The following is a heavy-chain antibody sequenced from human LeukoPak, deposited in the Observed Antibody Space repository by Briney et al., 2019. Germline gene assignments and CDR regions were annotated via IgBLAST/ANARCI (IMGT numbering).Heavy chain of an antibody. CDR3: ARDGRAFFYDSSGYYAAYYFDY. CDR2: IRYDGSNK. V-gene: IGHV3-30*02. D-gene: IGHD3-22*01. J-gene: IGHJ4*02. Sequence: PGGSLRLSCAASGFTFSSYGMHWVRQAPGKGLEWVAFIRYDGSNKYYADSVKGRFTISRDNSKNTLYLQMNSLRAEDTAVYYCARDGRAFFYDSSGYYAAYYFDYWGQGTLVTVSS. CDR1: GFTFSSYG.